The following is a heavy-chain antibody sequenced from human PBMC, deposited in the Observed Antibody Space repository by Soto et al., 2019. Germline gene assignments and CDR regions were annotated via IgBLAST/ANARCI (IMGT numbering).Heavy chain of an antibody. CDR3: ARGNSESFYRNKFDQ. Sequence: EVQLVESGGGLVQPGGSLRLSCAASGFTFSSYWMHWVRQAPGKGLVWVSQIKSDGSGTSYADSVKGRFTISRDNAKNTLYLQMNSLTAEDTAVYYCARGNSESFYRNKFDQWGQGTLVTVSS. CDR2: IKSDGSGT. CDR1: GFTFSSYW. D-gene: IGHD1-26*01. V-gene: IGHV3-74*01. J-gene: IGHJ4*02.